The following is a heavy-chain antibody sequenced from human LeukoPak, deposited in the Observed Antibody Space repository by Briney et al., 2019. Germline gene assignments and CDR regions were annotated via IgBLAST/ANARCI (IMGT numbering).Heavy chain of an antibody. V-gene: IGHV3-53*05. D-gene: IGHD5-12*01. J-gene: IGHJ6*03. CDR3: AKGGGYEAQYYYYYLDV. CDR2: IYSGGST. CDR1: GFTVSSNY. Sequence: GGSLRLSCAASGFTVSSNYMSWVRQAPGKGLEWVSVIYSGGSTYYADSVKGRFTISRDNSKNTLYLQMKSLRAEDTAVYYCAKGGGYEAQYYYYYLDVWGKGTTVTISS.